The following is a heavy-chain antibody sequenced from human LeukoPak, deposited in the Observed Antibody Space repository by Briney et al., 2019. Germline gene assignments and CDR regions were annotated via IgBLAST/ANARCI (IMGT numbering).Heavy chain of an antibody. CDR3: ASQMRIAAAGAYGY. J-gene: IGHJ4*02. D-gene: IGHD6-13*01. Sequence: PGGSLRLSCAASGFTFSSYGMHWVRQAPGKGLEWVAVIWYDGSNKYYADSVKGRFTISRDNSKNTLYLQMNSLRAEDTAVYYCASQMRIAAAGAYGYWGQGTLVTVSS. CDR2: IWYDGSNK. V-gene: IGHV3-33*08. CDR1: GFTFSSYG.